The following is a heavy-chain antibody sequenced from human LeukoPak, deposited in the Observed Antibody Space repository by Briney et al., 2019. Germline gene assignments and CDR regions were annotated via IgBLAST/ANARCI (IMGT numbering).Heavy chain of an antibody. CDR2: IYYSGST. CDR3: ARQYSRDWFDP. Sequence: SETLSLTCTVSGGSISSYYWSWIRQPPGKGLEWIGYIYYSGSTNYNPSLKSRVTISVDTSKNQFSLKLSSVTAADTAVYYCARQYSRDWFDPWGQGTLVTVSS. CDR1: GGSISSYY. D-gene: IGHD6-13*01. V-gene: IGHV4-59*08. J-gene: IGHJ5*02.